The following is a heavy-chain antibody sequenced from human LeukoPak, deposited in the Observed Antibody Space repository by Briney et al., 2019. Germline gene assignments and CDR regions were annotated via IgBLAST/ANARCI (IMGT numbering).Heavy chain of an antibody. CDR3: AKDYDFWSGYLQGDAFDI. CDR1: GFTFSSYA. J-gene: IGHJ3*02. Sequence: GGSLRLSCAASGFTFSSYAMSWVRQAPGKGLEWVSAISGSGGSTYYADSVKGRFTISRDNSKNTLYLQMNSLRAEDTAVYYCAKDYDFWSGYLQGDAFDIWGQGTMVTVSS. D-gene: IGHD3-3*01. V-gene: IGHV3-23*01. CDR2: ISGSGGST.